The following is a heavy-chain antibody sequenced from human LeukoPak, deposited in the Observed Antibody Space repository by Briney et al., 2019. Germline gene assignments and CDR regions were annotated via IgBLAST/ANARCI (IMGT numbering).Heavy chain of an antibody. Sequence: GGSLRLSCAASGFTFDDYGMSWVRQAPGNGLEWVSGINWNGGSTGYADSVKGRFTISRDNAKNSLYLQMNSLRAEDTALYHCARTYSNYAYYYMDVWGKGTTVTVSS. CDR3: ARTYSNYAYYYMDV. V-gene: IGHV3-20*01. CDR1: GFTFDDYG. CDR2: INWNGGST. D-gene: IGHD4-11*01. J-gene: IGHJ6*03.